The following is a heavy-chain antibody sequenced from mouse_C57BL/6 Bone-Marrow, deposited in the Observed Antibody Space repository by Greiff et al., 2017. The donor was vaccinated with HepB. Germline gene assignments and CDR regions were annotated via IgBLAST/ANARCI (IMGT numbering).Heavy chain of an antibody. D-gene: IGHD1-1*01. V-gene: IGHV5-17*01. CDR1: GFTFSDYG. CDR3: ARGGLLRSDY. CDR2: ISSGSSTI. Sequence: EVQLQESGGGLVKPAGSLKLSCAASGFTFSDYGMHWVRQAPEKGLEWVAYISSGSSTIYYADTVKGRFTIARDNAKNTLFLQMTSLRSEDTAMYYCARGGLLRSDYWGQGTTLTVSS. J-gene: IGHJ2*01.